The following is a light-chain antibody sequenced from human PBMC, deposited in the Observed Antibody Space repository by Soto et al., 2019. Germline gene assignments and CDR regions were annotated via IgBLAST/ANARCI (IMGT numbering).Light chain of an antibody. Sequence: IQMTQSPSSLSASVGDRVTITCRASQSISSNLNWYQQKPGKDPKLLIYAASSLQSGVPSRFSGSRSGTDFTLTISSLQPEDFATYYCQQSDTYWTFCQGTKVDIK. J-gene: IGKJ1*01. CDR1: QSISSN. CDR3: QQSDTYWT. V-gene: IGKV1-39*01. CDR2: AAS.